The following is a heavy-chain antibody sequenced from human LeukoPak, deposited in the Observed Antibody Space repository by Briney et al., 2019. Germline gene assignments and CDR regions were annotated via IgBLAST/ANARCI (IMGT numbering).Heavy chain of an antibody. V-gene: IGHV3-23*01. CDR3: AKARAGYFDY. CDR2: ISGSGGST. D-gene: IGHD3-22*01. Sequence: GGSLRLSCAAPGFTFSSYWMHWVRHAPGKGLEWVSTISGSGGSTYDADSVKGRFTISRDNSKNTLYLQMDSLGAEDTAVYYCAKARAGYFDYWGQGTLVTVSS. CDR1: GFTFSSYW. J-gene: IGHJ4*02.